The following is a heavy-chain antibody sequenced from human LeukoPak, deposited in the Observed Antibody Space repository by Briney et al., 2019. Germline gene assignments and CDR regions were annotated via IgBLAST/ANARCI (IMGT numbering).Heavy chain of an antibody. J-gene: IGHJ4*02. CDR2: IKSKTDGGTT. CDR1: GFTFSNAW. V-gene: IGHV3-15*01. Sequence: PGGSLRLSCAASGFTFSNAWMSWVRQAPGKGLEWVGRIKSKTDGGTTVYAAPVKGRFTISRDDSKNTLYLQMNSLKTEDTAVYYCTTLYGSGSYYKYYYFDYWGQGTLVTVSS. CDR3: TTLYGSGSYYKYYYFDY. D-gene: IGHD3-10*01.